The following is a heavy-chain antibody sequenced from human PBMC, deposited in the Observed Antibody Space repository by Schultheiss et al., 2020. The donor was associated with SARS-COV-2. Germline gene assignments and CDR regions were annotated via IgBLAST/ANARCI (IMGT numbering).Heavy chain of an antibody. D-gene: IGHD3-22*01. Sequence: LSLTCTVSGGSISSYYWSWIRQPPGKGLEWIGYIYYSGSTNYNPSLKSRVTISVDTSKNQFSLKLSSVTAADTAVYYCARDYYDSGYAFDIWGQGTMVTVSS. CDR1: GGSISSYY. CDR3: ARDYYDSGYAFDI. J-gene: IGHJ3*02. CDR2: IYYSGST. V-gene: IGHV4-59*12.